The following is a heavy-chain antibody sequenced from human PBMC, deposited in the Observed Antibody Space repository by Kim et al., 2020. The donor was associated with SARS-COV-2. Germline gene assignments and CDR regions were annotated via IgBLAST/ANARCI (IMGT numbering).Heavy chain of an antibody. J-gene: IGHJ6*02. CDR2: IYYSGST. CDR3: ASHYDFWSGYSEPHYYYYYGMDV. CDR1: GGSISSSSYY. D-gene: IGHD3-3*01. V-gene: IGHV4-39*01. Sequence: SETLSLTCTVSGGSISSSSYYWGWIRQPPGKGLEWIGSIYYSGSTYYNPSLKSRVTISVDTSKNQFSLKLSSVTAADTAVYYCASHYDFWSGYSEPHYYYYYGMDVWGQGTTVTVSS.